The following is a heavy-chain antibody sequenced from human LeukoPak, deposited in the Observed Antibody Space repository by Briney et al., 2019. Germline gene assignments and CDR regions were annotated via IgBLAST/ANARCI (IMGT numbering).Heavy chain of an antibody. D-gene: IGHD3-22*01. V-gene: IGHV4-34*01. Sequence: PSETLSLTCVVYGGSFSGYYWTWIRQPPEKGLEWIGRISSSGSTNYNPSLKSRVTISVDTSKNQFSLKLSSVTAADTAVYFCARGPYSYDSSGAFDIWGQGTMVTVSS. CDR2: ISSSGST. CDR1: GGSFSGYY. J-gene: IGHJ3*02. CDR3: ARGPYSYDSSGAFDI.